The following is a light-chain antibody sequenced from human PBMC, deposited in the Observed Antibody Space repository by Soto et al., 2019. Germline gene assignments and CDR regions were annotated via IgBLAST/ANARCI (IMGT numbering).Light chain of an antibody. V-gene: IGKV1-27*01. CDR1: QDISGN. CDR2: SAS. J-gene: IGKJ5*01. Sequence: DIQMTQSPSSLSASVGDRATITCRASQDISGNLAWYQQKPGQVPKLLIYSASTLQSGVPSRFSGSGSGTDFTLTISSLPPEDVATYFCQNFNTAPLTFGQGTRLEIK. CDR3: QNFNTAPLT.